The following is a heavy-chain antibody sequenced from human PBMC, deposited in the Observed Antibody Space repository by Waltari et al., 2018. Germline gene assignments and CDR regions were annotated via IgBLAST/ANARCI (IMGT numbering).Heavy chain of an antibody. Sequence: QVQLQESGPGLVKPSETLSLTYTVSGYSISSGYYWGWLRQPPGKGLEWIGSIYHSGSTYYNPSLKSRVTISVDTSKNQFSLKLSSVTAADTAVYYCARDRLAYCGGDCYPGVFDYWGQGTLVTVSS. V-gene: IGHV4-38-2*02. D-gene: IGHD2-21*02. CDR1: GYSISSGYY. CDR3: ARDRLAYCGGDCYPGVFDY. CDR2: IYHSGST. J-gene: IGHJ4*02.